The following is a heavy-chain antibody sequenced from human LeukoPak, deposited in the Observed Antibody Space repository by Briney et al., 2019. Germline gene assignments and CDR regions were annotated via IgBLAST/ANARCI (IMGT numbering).Heavy chain of an antibody. CDR2: FDPEDGET. V-gene: IGHV1-24*01. CDR3: ATVPVGVRNAFDI. D-gene: IGHD1-26*01. Sequence: ASVKVSCKVSGYTLTELSMHWVRQAPGKGLEWMGGFDPEDGETIYAQKFQGRVTTTEDTSTDTAYMELSSLRSEDTAVYYCATVPVGVRNAFDIWGQGTMVTVSS. J-gene: IGHJ3*02. CDR1: GYTLTELS.